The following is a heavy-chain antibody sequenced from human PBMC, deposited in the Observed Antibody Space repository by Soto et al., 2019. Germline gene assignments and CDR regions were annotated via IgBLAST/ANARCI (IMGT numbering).Heavy chain of an antibody. CDR2: IIPIFGTA. V-gene: IGHV1-69*12. CDR1: GGTFSSYA. Sequence: QVQLVQSGAEVKKPGSSVKVSCKASGGTFSSYAISWVRQAPGQGLEWMGGIIPIFGTANYAQKFQGRVTITADESTSTAYMELSSLRAEDTAVYYCARGGYLGYSYGPSPLVDYWGQGTLGTVSS. D-gene: IGHD5-18*01. CDR3: ARGGYLGYSYGPSPLVDY. J-gene: IGHJ4*02.